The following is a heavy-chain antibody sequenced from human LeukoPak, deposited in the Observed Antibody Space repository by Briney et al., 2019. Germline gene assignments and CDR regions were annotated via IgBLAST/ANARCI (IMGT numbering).Heavy chain of an antibody. CDR3: AKVALYCSSTSCYDIGAMDV. CDR1: GFTFSSYA. Sequence: PGGSLRLSCAASGFTFSSYAMHWVRQAPGKGLEWVAVISYDGSNKYYADSVKGRFTISRDNSKNTLYLQMNSLRAEDTAVYYCAKVALYCSSTSCYDIGAMDVWGQGTTVTVSS. J-gene: IGHJ6*02. V-gene: IGHV3-30-3*01. CDR2: ISYDGSNK. D-gene: IGHD2-2*01.